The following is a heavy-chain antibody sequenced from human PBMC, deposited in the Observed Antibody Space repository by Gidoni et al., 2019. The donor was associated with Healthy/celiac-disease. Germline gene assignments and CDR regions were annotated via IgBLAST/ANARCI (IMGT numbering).Heavy chain of an antibody. CDR1: GGSISRSSYD. D-gene: IGHD3-10*01. CDR2: IYYSGST. V-gene: IGHV4-39*01. CDR3: ASPTSGSYYNVDYYYGMDV. J-gene: IGHJ6*04. Sequence: QLQLQESGPGLVKPSETLSLTCTVSGGSISRSSYDWGWIRPPPGKGLEGIGSIYYSGSTYYNPSLKSRVTISVYTSKNQFSLKLSSVTAADTAVYYCASPTSGSYYNVDYYYGMDVWGKGTTVTVSS.